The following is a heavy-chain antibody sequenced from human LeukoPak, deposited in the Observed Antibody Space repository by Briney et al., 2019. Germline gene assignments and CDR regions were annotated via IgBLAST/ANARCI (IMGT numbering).Heavy chain of an antibody. D-gene: IGHD6-19*01. CDR1: GGTFSSYA. J-gene: IGHJ4*02. Sequence: ASVKVSCKASGGTFSSYAISWVRQAPGQGLEWMGGIIPIFGTANYAQKFQGRVTITADKSTSTAYMELSSLRAEDTAVYYCARGLHRDSSGWWVSYYFDYWGQGTLVTVSS. CDR3: ARGLHRDSSGWWVSYYFDY. CDR2: IIPIFGTA. V-gene: IGHV1-69*06.